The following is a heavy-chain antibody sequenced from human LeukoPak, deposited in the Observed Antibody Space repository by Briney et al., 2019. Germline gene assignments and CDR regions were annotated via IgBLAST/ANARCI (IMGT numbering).Heavy chain of an antibody. CDR1: GFTFSTYS. CDR2: ISGSSSYI. Sequence: GGSLRLSCAASGFTFSTYSMNWVRQAPGKGLEWVSSISGSSSYIYYADSVKGRFTISRDNAKNSLYLQMNSLRAEDTAVYYCAELGITMIGGVWGKGTTVTISS. CDR3: AELGITMIGGV. J-gene: IGHJ6*04. D-gene: IGHD3-10*02. V-gene: IGHV3-21*01.